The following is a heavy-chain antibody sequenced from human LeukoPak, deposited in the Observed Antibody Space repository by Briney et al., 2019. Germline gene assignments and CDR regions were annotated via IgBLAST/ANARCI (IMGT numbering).Heavy chain of an antibody. V-gene: IGHV4-39*07. D-gene: IGHD1-26*01. CDR3: ARGPGSRTKFPFDY. J-gene: IGHJ4*02. CDR2: IYNGGST. Sequence: PSETLSLICTVSGGSIGSSSNYWGWIRQPPGKGLEWIGSIYNGGSTYYNPSLKSRVTISVDTSKNQFSLKLSSVTAADTAVYYCARGPGSRTKFPFDYWGQGTLVTVSS. CDR1: GGSIGSSSNY.